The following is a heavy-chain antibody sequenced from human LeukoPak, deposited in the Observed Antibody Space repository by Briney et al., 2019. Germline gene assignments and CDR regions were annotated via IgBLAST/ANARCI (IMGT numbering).Heavy chain of an antibody. CDR3: ARDSGGDSSGYAEL. V-gene: IGHV3-66*01. CDR1: GFSVISTY. J-gene: IGHJ4*02. CDR2: IYSGGAT. Sequence: GGSLRLSCAASGFSVISTYMSWVRQAPGKGLEWVPVIYSGGATHYADSVKGRFAISRDNSKNTLYLQMNSLRAEDTAVYYCARDSGGDSSGYAELWGQGTLVTVSS. D-gene: IGHD3-22*01.